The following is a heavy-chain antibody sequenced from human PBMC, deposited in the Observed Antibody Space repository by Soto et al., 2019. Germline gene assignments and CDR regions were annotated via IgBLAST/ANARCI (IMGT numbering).Heavy chain of an antibody. D-gene: IGHD4-17*01. CDR3: ARTVDNWFDP. Sequence: LSLTCAVSGYSISSGYYWGWIRQPPGKGLEWIGSIYHSGSTYYNPFLKSRVTISVDTSKNQFSLKLSSVTAADTAVYYCARTVDNWFDPWGQGTLVTVPS. V-gene: IGHV4-38-2*01. J-gene: IGHJ5*02. CDR1: GYSISSGYY. CDR2: IYHSGST.